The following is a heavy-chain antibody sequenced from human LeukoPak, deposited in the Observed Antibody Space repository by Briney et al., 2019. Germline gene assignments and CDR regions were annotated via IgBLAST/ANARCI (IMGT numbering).Heavy chain of an antibody. Sequence: ASVKVSCKASGGTFSDHFMNWVRQAPGQGLEWMGRIDPNTGATHYARNFQGRVTMTRDTSVNTASMEMSTLTPDDTAIYYCAKDEDPFGRGVWGQGTLVIVSS. CDR2: IDPNTGAT. V-gene: IGHV1-2*06. J-gene: IGHJ4*02. CDR3: AKDEDPFGRGV. CDR1: GGTFSDHF. D-gene: IGHD3-10*01.